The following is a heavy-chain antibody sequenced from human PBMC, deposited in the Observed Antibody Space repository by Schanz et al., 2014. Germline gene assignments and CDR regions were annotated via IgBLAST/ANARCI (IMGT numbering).Heavy chain of an antibody. D-gene: IGHD1-1*01. CDR1: GFAVDNYY. CDR3: AKIERNED. V-gene: IGHV3-23*04. CDR2: ISGSGGST. J-gene: IGHJ4*01. Sequence: EVQLVASGGGLVQPGGSLRLSCAASGFAVDNYYMSCVRQAPGRGLEWVSAISGSGGSTYYADSVKGRFTISRDNSKNTLYLQMNSLRAEDTAVYFCAKIERNEDWGQGTLVNVSS.